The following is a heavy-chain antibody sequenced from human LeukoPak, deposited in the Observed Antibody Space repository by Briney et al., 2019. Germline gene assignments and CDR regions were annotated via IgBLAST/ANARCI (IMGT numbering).Heavy chain of an antibody. CDR1: GFTFSDYY. CDR2: ISSSGSTI. J-gene: IGHJ6*02. D-gene: IGHD4-17*01. CDR3: AKDIGYGDYQGYYYGMDV. Sequence: GGSLRLSCAASGFTFSDYYMSWIRQAPGKGLEWVSYISSSGSTIYYADSVKGRFTISRDNAKNSLYLQMNSLRAEDTALYYCAKDIGYGDYQGYYYGMDVWGQGTTVTVSS. V-gene: IGHV3-11*01.